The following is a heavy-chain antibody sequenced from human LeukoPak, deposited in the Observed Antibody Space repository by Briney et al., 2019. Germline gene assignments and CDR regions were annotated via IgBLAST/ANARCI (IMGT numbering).Heavy chain of an antibody. V-gene: IGHV3-48*04. CDR3: ARGPMVRGVFIRRSKSGYFDY. J-gene: IGHJ4*02. D-gene: IGHD3-10*01. Sequence: GGSLRLSCAASGFTFSTYNMNWVRQAPGKGLEWVSYISSSSSTIYYADSVKGRFTISRDNAKNSLYLQMNSLRAEDTAVYYCARGPMVRGVFIRRSKSGYFDYWGQGTLVTVSS. CDR1: GFTFSTYN. CDR2: ISSSSSTI.